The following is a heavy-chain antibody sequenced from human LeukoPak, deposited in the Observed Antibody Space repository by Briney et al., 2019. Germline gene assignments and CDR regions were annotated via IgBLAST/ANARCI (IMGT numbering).Heavy chain of an antibody. J-gene: IGHJ6*02. Sequence: SETLSLTCSVSSDSFTGYYWTWIRQPAGRGLEWLGRISTPGSTNYNPSLKSRLTMSVDTSNKQFSLRLTSVTAADTAVYYCARRVLNYSILTDYQYYYSMDVWGQGTTVTVSS. D-gene: IGHD3-9*01. V-gene: IGHV4-4*07. CDR1: SDSFTGYY. CDR3: ARRVLNYSILTDYQYYYSMDV. CDR2: ISTPGST.